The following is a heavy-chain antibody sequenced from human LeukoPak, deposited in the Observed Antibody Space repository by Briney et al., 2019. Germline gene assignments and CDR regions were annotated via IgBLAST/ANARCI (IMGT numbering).Heavy chain of an antibody. CDR1: GFTFSSFA. Sequence: PGGSLRLSCAASGFTFSSFAMSWVRQAPGKGLEWVSAISGGGSTYDTDSVKGRFTISRDNSKNTLFLQMNSLRVEDTAVYYCAGSTALYYYGMDVWGQGTTVTVSS. CDR2: ISGGGST. CDR3: AGSTALYYYGMDV. V-gene: IGHV3-23*01. J-gene: IGHJ6*02. D-gene: IGHD4-17*01.